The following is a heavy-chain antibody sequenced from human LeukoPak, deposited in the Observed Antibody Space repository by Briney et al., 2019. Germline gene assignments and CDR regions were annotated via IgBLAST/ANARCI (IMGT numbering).Heavy chain of an antibody. V-gene: IGHV4-59*01. Sequence: SETLSLTCTVSGGSISSYYWSWIRQPPGKGLEGIGYIYYSGSTNYNPSLKSRVTISVDTSKNQFSLKLSSVTAADTAVYYCARVTPAAIGGFADYWGQGTLVTVSS. D-gene: IGHD2-2*02. CDR1: GGSISSYY. CDR2: IYYSGST. J-gene: IGHJ4*02. CDR3: ARVTPAAIGGFADY.